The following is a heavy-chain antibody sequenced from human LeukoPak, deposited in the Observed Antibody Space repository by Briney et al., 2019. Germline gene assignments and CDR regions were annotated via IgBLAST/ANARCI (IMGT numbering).Heavy chain of an antibody. CDR3: AKSLSSRGLIIPKTSRYFDY. J-gene: IGHJ4*02. CDR1: GFTFSKYD. V-gene: IGHV3-30*02. CDR2: IWSDGSNK. Sequence: GGSLRLSCAASGFTFSKYDMHWVRQAPGKGLEWVAFIWSDGSNKYYADSVKGRFTISRDNSKNTLYLQMNSLRAEDTAVYYCAKSLSSRGLIIPKTSRYFDYWGQGTLVTVSS. D-gene: IGHD3-10*01.